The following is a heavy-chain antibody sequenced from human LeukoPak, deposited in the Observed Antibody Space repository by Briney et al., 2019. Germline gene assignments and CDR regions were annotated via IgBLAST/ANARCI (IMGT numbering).Heavy chain of an antibody. CDR2: IKQDGSEK. D-gene: IGHD4-17*01. Sequence: GGSLRLSCAASGFTFSSYWMSWVRQAPGKGLEWVANIKQDGSEKYYVDSVKGRFTISRDNAKNSLYLQMNSLRAEDTAVYYCARDPSLGFSSTYYGPWSQGSLVIVSS. CDR1: GFTFSSYW. J-gene: IGHJ4*02. CDR3: ARDPSLGFSSTYYGP. V-gene: IGHV3-7*01.